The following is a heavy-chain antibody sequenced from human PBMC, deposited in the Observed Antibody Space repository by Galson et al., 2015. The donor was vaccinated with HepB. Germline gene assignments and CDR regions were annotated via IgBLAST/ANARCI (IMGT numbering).Heavy chain of an antibody. CDR3: AVSRGSGWNGYFQH. Sequence: LRLSCAASGFTSSSYAMHWVRQAPGKGLEWVTLISYDGSDKYYAESVKGRFIVSRDTSQKMVNLQLNSLRPEDTAVYYCAVSRGSGWNGYFQHWGRGSLVTVSS. CDR1: GFTSSSYA. J-gene: IGHJ1*01. CDR2: ISYDGSDK. D-gene: IGHD6-19*01. V-gene: IGHV3-30*03.